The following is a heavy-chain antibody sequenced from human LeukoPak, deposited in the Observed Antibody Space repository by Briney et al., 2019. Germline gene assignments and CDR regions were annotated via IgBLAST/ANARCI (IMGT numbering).Heavy chain of an antibody. V-gene: IGHV4-59*01. J-gene: IGHJ6*02. CDR1: GGSISSYY. CDR2: IYYSGST. Sequence: SETLSLTCTVSGGSISSYYWSWIRQPPGKGLEWIGYIYYSGSTNYNPSLKSRVTISVDTSKNQFPLKLSSVTAADTAVYYCARDSRYDFWSGNYYYYYGMDVWGQGTTVTVSS. D-gene: IGHD3-3*01. CDR3: ARDSRYDFWSGNYYYYYGMDV.